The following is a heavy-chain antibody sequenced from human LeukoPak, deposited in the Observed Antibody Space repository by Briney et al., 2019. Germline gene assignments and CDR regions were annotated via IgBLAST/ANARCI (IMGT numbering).Heavy chain of an antibody. Sequence: PSDTLSLTCAVSGYSISSPNWWGWVRQPPGKGLGWIGYIYYTGSIYYNPSLKSRLTMSVDTSKNQFSLKLSSVTAVDTAVYYCAKDLIWGTDAFHIWGQGTMVTVSS. J-gene: IGHJ3*02. D-gene: IGHD7-27*01. CDR2: IYYTGSI. CDR1: GYSISSPNW. CDR3: AKDLIWGTDAFHI. V-gene: IGHV4-28*03.